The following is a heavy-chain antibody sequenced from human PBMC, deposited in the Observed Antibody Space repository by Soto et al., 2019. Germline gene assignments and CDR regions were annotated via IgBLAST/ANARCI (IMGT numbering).Heavy chain of an antibody. Sequence: QVQLVESGGGVVQPGRSLRLSCAASGFTFSSYGMHWVRQAPGKGLEWVAVISYDGSNKYYADSVKGRFTISRDNSKNTLYLQMNSLRAEYTAVYYCAKDRFGYDYGDYFDYWGQGTLVTVSS. D-gene: IGHD4-17*01. CDR3: AKDRFGYDYGDYFDY. CDR1: GFTFSSYG. V-gene: IGHV3-30*18. CDR2: ISYDGSNK. J-gene: IGHJ4*02.